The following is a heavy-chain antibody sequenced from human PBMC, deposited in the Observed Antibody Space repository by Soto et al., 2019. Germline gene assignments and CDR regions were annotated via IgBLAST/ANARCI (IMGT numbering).Heavy chain of an antibody. CDR1: GFNFRDYP. CDR2: IRSKAYYLTT. CDR3: TGVTNGAYETSPHVFDY. D-gene: IGHD5-12*01. Sequence: GGSLRLSCTASGFNFRDYPVTWFRQAPGKGLEWVGFIRSKAYYLTTEYAASVRGRFTLSRDDPKSIAYLEVNSLITEDTDVYYGTGVTNGAYETSPHVFDYWGQGTLVTVSS. J-gene: IGHJ4*02. V-gene: IGHV3-49*03.